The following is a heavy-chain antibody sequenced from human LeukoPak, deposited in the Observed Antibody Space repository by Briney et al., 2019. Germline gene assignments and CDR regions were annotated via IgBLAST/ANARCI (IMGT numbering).Heavy chain of an antibody. CDR1: GFPFSNFA. Sequence: GSLRLSCAASGFPFSNFAMSWARQAPGRGLEWVSALSGSGGSTYYADSVKGRFTISRDNSNNTLYLQMTSLRVEDTAVYYCARAKRRDGYWAFFQHWGQGTLVTVSS. CDR2: LSGSGGST. CDR3: ARAKRRDGYWAFFQH. V-gene: IGHV3-23*01. D-gene: IGHD5-24*01. J-gene: IGHJ1*01.